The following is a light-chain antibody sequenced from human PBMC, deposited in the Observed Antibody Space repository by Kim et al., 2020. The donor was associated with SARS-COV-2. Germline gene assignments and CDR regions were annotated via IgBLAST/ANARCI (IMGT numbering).Light chain of an antibody. V-gene: IGLV3-21*04. Sequence: APGTPGRITCWGNNIGSKPVHWYQQKPGQAPVLVIYYNSDRPSVIPERFSGSNSGNTATLTISRVEAGDEADYYCQVWDSSSDHVVFGGGTQLTVL. CDR1: NIGSKP. CDR2: YNS. J-gene: IGLJ2*01. CDR3: QVWDSSSDHVV.